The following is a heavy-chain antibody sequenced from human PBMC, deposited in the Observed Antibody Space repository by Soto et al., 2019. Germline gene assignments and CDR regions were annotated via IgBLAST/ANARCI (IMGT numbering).Heavy chain of an antibody. CDR1: GFTFSSYG. Sequence: PGGSLRLSCAASGFTFSSYGMHWVRQAPGKGLEWVAVISYDGSNKYYADSVKGRFTISRGNSKNTLYLQMNSLRAEDTAVYYCAKDPGWHSSWYAENWFDPWGQGTLVTVSS. J-gene: IGHJ5*02. CDR2: ISYDGSNK. D-gene: IGHD6-13*01. V-gene: IGHV3-30*18. CDR3: AKDPGWHSSWYAENWFDP.